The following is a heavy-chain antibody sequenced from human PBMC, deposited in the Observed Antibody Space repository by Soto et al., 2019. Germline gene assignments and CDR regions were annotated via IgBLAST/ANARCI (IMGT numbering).Heavy chain of an antibody. CDR1: GGIFSSYA. D-gene: IGHD3-22*01. CDR2: IIPIFGTA. Sequence: QEQLVQSGAEVKKPGSSVKVTCKASGGIFSSYAISWVRQAPGQGLEWMGGIIPIFGTANYAQKFQGRVTITADESTNTAYMDLSNLKSEDTAIYYCARGGSGYVWFNEFWGQGTLVTVSS. V-gene: IGHV1-69*01. CDR3: ARGGSGYVWFNEF. J-gene: IGHJ4*02.